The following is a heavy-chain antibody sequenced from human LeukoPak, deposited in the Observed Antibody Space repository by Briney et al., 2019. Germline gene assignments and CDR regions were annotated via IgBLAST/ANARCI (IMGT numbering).Heavy chain of an antibody. CDR1: GGSISSYY. V-gene: IGHV4-59*01. CDR2: IYYSGST. D-gene: IGHD3-10*01. CDR3: ARGNAMVQGVMEY. J-gene: IGHJ4*02. Sequence: SETLSLTCTVSGGSISSYYWSWIRQPPGKGLEWIGYIYYSGSTNYNPSLKSRVTISVDTSKNQFSLKLSSVPAADTAVYYCARGNAMVQGVMEYWGQGTLVTVSS.